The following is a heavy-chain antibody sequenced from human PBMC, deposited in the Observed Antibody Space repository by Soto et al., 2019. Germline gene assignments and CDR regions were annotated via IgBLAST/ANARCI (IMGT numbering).Heavy chain of an antibody. Sequence: SETLSLTCTVSGGSISSYYWSWIRQPPGKGLEWIGYIYYSGSTNYNPSLKSRVTISVDTSKNQFSLKLSSVTAADTAVYYCARDSPDYGDYLDYWGQGTLVTVSS. D-gene: IGHD4-17*01. V-gene: IGHV4-59*01. J-gene: IGHJ4*02. CDR1: GGSISSYY. CDR3: ARDSPDYGDYLDY. CDR2: IYYSGST.